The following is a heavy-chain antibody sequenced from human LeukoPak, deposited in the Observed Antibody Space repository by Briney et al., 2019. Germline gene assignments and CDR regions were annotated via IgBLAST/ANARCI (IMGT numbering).Heavy chain of an antibody. J-gene: IGHJ5*02. CDR2: IRYDGSNK. D-gene: IGHD3-10*01. V-gene: IGHV3-30*02. CDR3: AKEGFGELLPFDP. CDR1: GFTFSSYG. Sequence: GGSLRLSCAASGFTFSSYGMHWVRQAPGKGLEWVAFIRYDGSNKYYADSVKGRFTISRDNSKNTLYLQMNSLRAEDTAVYYCAKEGFGELLPFDPWGQGTLVTVSS.